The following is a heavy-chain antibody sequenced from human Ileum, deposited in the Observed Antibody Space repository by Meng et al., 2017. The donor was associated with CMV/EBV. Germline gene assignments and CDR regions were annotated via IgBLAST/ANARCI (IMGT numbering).Heavy chain of an antibody. V-gene: IGHV6-1*01. D-gene: IGHD6-6*01. J-gene: IGHJ4*02. CDR2: TAYRSKWDY. CDR3: ARESELLRFDH. Sequence: GSGLVKPFQNPSLTCAISGDSVSTNNVAWNWIRQTPLRGLEWLGRTAYRSKWDYEYSVSVKSRITISPDTSKNQFSLQLRSVTPEDTAVYYCARESELLRFDHWGQGTLVTVSS. CDR1: GDSVSTNNVA.